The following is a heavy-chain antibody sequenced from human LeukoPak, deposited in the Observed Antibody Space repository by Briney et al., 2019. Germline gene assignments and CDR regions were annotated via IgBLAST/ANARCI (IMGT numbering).Heavy chain of an antibody. D-gene: IGHD3-3*01. CDR2: TYYRSKWYN. V-gene: IGHV6-1*01. CDR1: GDSISSNSAA. J-gene: IGHJ4*02. Sequence: SQTLSLTCAISGDSISSNSAAWNWIRQSPSKGLEWLGRTYYRSKWYNDYATSVESRITITPDTSKNQFSLKLSSVTAADTAVYYCARGLPWSGYYWVPLSGPIDYWGQGTLVTVSS. CDR3: ARGLPWSGYYWVPLSGPIDY.